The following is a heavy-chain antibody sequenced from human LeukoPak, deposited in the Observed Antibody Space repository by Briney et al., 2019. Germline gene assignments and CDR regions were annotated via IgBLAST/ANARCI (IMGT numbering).Heavy chain of an antibody. CDR2: ITSSGAAT. J-gene: IGHJ4*02. CDR1: GFTFSSYA. Sequence: GGSLRLSCAASGFTFSSYAMSWVRQAPGKGLEWVSSITSSGAATYYADPVKGRFTISRDNSDNTLYLQMNSLRAEDTAVYYCAKDRPNYYGSNGHYYKLNGDCWGQGTLVTVPS. V-gene: IGHV3-23*01. CDR3: AKDRPNYYGSNGHYYKLNGDC. D-gene: IGHD3-22*01.